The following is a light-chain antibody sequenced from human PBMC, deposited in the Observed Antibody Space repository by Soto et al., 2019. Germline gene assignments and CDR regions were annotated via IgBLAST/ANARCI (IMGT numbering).Light chain of an antibody. CDR2: DAS. CDR3: QQCNNWPLT. J-gene: IGKJ3*01. CDR1: QSVSRY. V-gene: IGKV3-11*01. Sequence: EIVLTQFPATLSLSPGERATLSCRASQSVSRYLAWYQQKPGQAPRLLIYDASNRATGIPARFSGSGSGTDFTLTISSLEPEDSAVYYCQQCNNWPLTFGPGTKVDIK.